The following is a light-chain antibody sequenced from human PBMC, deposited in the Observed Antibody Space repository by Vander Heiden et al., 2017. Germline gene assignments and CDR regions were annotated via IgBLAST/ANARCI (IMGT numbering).Light chain of an antibody. CDR2: QDH. V-gene: IGLV3-1*01. Sequence: SYELTQPPSVSVSPGQTASITCSGDKLGDKYACWYQQKPGQSPVLVIYQDHKRPSGIPERVSGSNSGKTATLNISGTQAIDEGDDDCQAWDSSTSRGFGGGNKMT. CDR3: QAWDSSTSRG. J-gene: IGLJ2*01. CDR1: KLGDKY.